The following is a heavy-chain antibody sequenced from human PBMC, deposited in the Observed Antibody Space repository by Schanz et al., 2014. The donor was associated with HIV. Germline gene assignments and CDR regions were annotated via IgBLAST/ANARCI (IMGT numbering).Heavy chain of an antibody. D-gene: IGHD6-6*01. CDR2: VSGSGST. J-gene: IGHJ5*01. CDR3: AKSGQLVTKHYWFDS. Sequence: QVLLQESGPRLMKPSETVSLTCTVSSGSIRTYHWHWIRQSAGKRLDWIGRVSGSGSTDHNPSLKSRVPISVDTPNNLFSRKLKPVTAADTAVYYCAKSGQLVTKHYWFDSWGQGTLVIVSS. CDR1: SGSIRTYH. V-gene: IGHV4-4*07.